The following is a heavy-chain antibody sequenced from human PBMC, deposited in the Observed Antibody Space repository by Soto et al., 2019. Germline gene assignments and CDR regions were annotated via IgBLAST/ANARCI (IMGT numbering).Heavy chain of an antibody. CDR3: ARLDIARYNWNDGAFDI. D-gene: IGHD1-1*01. CDR2: IYPGESDT. Sequence: GESLKISCKGSGYSFTSYWIGWVRQMPGKGLEWMGIIYPGESDTRYSPPFQGQVTISADKSTSTAYLQWSSLKASDTAMYYCARLDIARYNWNDGAFDIWGQGTMVTVSS. J-gene: IGHJ3*02. V-gene: IGHV5-51*01. CDR1: GYSFTSYW.